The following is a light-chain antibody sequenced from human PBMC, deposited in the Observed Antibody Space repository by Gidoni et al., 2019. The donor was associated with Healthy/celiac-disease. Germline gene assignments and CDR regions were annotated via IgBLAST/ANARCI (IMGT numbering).Light chain of an antibody. CDR1: QSIGSF. Sequence: DIQMTQSPSSLSASVGDRVTITCRASQSIGSFLNWYQQKPGKGPKLLISSESSLQSGVPSRFSGSGSGTDFTLTISSLQPEDFATYFCQQSYGIRIATFXXXTKVEV. CDR3: QQSYGIRIAT. J-gene: IGKJ1*01. CDR2: SES. V-gene: IGKV1-39*01.